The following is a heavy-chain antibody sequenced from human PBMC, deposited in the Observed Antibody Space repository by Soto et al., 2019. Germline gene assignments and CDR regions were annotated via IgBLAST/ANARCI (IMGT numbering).Heavy chain of an antibody. CDR1: GYSFTSYW. V-gene: IGHV5-51*01. CDR2: IYPGDSDT. J-gene: IGHJ5*02. D-gene: IGHD3-10*01. Sequence: PGESLKISCKGSGYSFTSYWIGWVRQMPGKGLEWMGIIYPGDSDTRYSPSFQGQVTISADKSISTAYLQWSSLKASDTAMYYCARRKKPDEEYNWFDPWGQGTLVTVYS. CDR3: ARRKKPDEEYNWFDP.